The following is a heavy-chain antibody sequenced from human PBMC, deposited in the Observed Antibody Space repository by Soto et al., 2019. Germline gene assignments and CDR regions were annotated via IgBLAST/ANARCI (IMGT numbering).Heavy chain of an antibody. Sequence: GASVKVSCKASGYTFTGYYMHWVRQAPGQGLEWMGWINPNSGGTNYAQKFQGWVTMTRDTSISTAYMELSRLRSDDTAVYYCAREGCSSTSCHDLNYYYYGMDVWGQGTTVTVS. V-gene: IGHV1-2*04. CDR3: AREGCSSTSCHDLNYYYYGMDV. CDR2: INPNSGGT. J-gene: IGHJ6*02. CDR1: GYTFTGYY. D-gene: IGHD2-2*01.